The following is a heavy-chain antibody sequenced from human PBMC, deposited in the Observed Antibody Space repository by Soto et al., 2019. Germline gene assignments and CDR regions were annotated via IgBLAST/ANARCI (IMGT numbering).Heavy chain of an antibody. D-gene: IGHD2-2*01. CDR2: IVVGSGNT. CDR3: AADSGWDCSSTSCYGYYYYGMDV. Sequence: GASVKVSCKASGFTFTSSAVQCARQARGQRLEWIGWIVVGSGNTNYAQKFQERVTITRDMSTSTAYMELSSLRSEDTAVYYCAADSGWDCSSTSCYGYYYYGMDVWGQGTTVTVSS. CDR1: GFTFTSSA. V-gene: IGHV1-58*01. J-gene: IGHJ6*02.